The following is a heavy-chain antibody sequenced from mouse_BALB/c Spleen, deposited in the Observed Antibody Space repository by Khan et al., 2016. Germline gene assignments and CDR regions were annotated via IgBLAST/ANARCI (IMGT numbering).Heavy chain of an antibody. J-gene: IGHJ3*01. D-gene: IGHD1-1*01. CDR3: SKSLYLFAY. CDR1: GFTFSNYW. V-gene: IGHV6-6*02. CDR2: IRLKSNNYAT. Sequence: EVKLEVSGGGLVQPGGSMKLSCVASGFTFSNYWMNWVRQSPEKGLEWVAEIRLKSNNYATHYAESVKGRFTISRDDSKSSVYLQMNNLRGEDTGIYYCSKSLYLFAYLGQGTLVTVSA.